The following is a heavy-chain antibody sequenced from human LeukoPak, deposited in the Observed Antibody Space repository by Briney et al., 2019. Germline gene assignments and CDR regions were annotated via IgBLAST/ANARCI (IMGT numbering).Heavy chain of an antibody. J-gene: IGHJ4*02. D-gene: IGHD5-24*01. Sequence: GGSLRLPCAASGFTFSSYSMNWVRQAPGKGLEWVSSISSSSSYIYYADSVKGRFTISRDNAKNSLYLQMNSLRAEDTAVYYCAAGYNSGLAYWGQGTLVTVSS. CDR2: ISSSSSYI. V-gene: IGHV3-21*01. CDR1: GFTFSSYS. CDR3: AAGYNSGLAY.